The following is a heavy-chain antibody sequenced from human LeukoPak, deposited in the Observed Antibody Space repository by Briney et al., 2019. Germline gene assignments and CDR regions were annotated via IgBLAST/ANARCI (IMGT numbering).Heavy chain of an antibody. D-gene: IGHD3-16*01. V-gene: IGHV3-23*01. J-gene: IGHJ4*02. Sequence: GGTLRLSCTASGFSFSSYGLSWVRRAPGKGLEWVSAISGRGRSTYYADSVKGRFTLSRDNSKNSLYLQMNRLRAEDTAVYYCAREGDYNFDYWGQGTLVTVSS. CDR3: AREGDYNFDY. CDR2: ISGRGRST. CDR1: GFSFSSYG.